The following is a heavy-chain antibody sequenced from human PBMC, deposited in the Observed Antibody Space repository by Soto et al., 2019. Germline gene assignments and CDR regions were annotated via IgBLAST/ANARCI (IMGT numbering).Heavy chain of an antibody. D-gene: IGHD6-13*01. CDR3: ARGWYSSSCSRLNYYYGMDV. V-gene: IGHV1-2*04. Sequence: ASVKVSCKASGYTFTGYYMHWVRQAPGQGLEWMGWINPNSGGTNYAQKFQGWVTMTRDTSISTAHMELSRLRSDDTAVYYCARGWYSSSCSRLNYYYGMDVWGKGTTVTVSS. J-gene: IGHJ6*04. CDR2: INPNSGGT. CDR1: GYTFTGYY.